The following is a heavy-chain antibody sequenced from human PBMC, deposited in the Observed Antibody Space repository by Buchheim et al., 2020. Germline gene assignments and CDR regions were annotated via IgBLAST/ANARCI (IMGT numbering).Heavy chain of an antibody. CDR3: ARDTSGWRPFDY. V-gene: IGHV3-33*01. CDR1: GFPFSSYG. CDR2: IWYDGSNK. J-gene: IGHJ4*02. D-gene: IGHD6-19*01. Sequence: QVQLVESGGGVVQPGRSLRLSCAASGFPFSSYGMHWVRQAPGKGLEWVAVIWYDGSNKYYADSVKGRFTISRDNSKNTLYLQMNSLRAEDTAVYYCARDTSGWRPFDYWGQGTL.